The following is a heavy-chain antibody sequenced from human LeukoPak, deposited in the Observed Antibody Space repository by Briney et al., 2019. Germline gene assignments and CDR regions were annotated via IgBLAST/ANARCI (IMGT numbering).Heavy chain of an antibody. CDR3: ARGSDLASYNELEY. CDR1: GFTLSAFA. J-gene: IGHJ4*02. Sequence: GGSLRLSCTASGFTLSAFAMSWVRQAPGKGLEWVSGSTGAVEYYASSVKGRFTVSRDESKNTPYLQMNSLGAEDTATYYCARGSDLASYNELEYWGQGTLVTVSS. V-gene: IGHV3-23*01. CDR2: STGAVE. D-gene: IGHD2-21*01.